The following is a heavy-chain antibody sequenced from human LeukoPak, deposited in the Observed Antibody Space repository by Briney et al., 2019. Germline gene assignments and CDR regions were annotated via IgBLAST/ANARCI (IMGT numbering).Heavy chain of an antibody. D-gene: IGHD4-17*01. CDR2: INPNSGGT. CDR3: RADRYGDYGDYTDY. J-gene: IGHJ4*02. V-gene: IGHV1-2*02. Sequence: GASVKVSCKASGYTFTGYYMHWGRQAPGQGLEWMGWINPNSGGTNYAQKFQGRVTMTRDTSISTAYMELSRLRSDDTAVYYCRADRYGDYGDYTDYWGQGTLVTVSS. CDR1: GYTFTGYY.